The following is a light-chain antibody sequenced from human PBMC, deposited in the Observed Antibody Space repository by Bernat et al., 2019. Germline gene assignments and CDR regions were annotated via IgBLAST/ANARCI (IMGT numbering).Light chain of an antibody. V-gene: IGKV1-17*01. J-gene: IGKJ4*01. CDR1: QSISSY. Sequence: DIQMTQSPSSLSASVGDRVTITCRASQSISSYLNWYQQKPGKAPKLLIYAASSLQSGVPSRFSGSGSGTEFTLTISSLQPEDFATYYCLHHNSLTFGGGTKVEIK. CDR3: LHHNSLT. CDR2: AAS.